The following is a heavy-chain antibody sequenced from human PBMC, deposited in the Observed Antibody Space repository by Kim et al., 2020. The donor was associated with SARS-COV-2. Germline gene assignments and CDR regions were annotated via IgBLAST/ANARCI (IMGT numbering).Heavy chain of an antibody. V-gene: IGHV1-46*01. Sequence: ASVKVSCKASGYTFTSYYMHWVRQAPGQGLEWMGIINPSGGSTSYAQKFQSRVTMTRDTSTSTVYMELSSLRSEDTAVYYCAYGSGSYYVDYWGQGTLVTVSS. CDR3: AYGSGSYYVDY. CDR1: GYTFTSYY. D-gene: IGHD3-10*01. CDR2: INPSGGST. J-gene: IGHJ4*02.